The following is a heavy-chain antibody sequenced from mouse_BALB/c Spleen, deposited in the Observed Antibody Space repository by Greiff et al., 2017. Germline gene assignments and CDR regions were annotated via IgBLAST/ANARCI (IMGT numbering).Heavy chain of an antibody. D-gene: IGHD6-1*01. CDR1: GFAFSSYD. CDR2: ISSGGGST. V-gene: IGHV5-12-1*01. Sequence: EVKLMESGGGLVKPGGSLKLSCAASGFAFSSYDMSWVRQTPEKRLEWVAYISSGGGSTYYPDTVKGRFTISRDNAKNTLYLQMSSLKSEDTAMYYGARQGSAAWFAYWGQGTLVTVSA. CDR3: ARQGSAAWFAY. J-gene: IGHJ3*01.